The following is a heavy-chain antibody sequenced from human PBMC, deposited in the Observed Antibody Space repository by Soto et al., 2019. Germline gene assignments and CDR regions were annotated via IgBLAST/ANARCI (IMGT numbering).Heavy chain of an antibody. CDR2: IYYSGST. V-gene: IGHV4-59*08. D-gene: IGHD1-26*01. CDR1: GGSISSYY. J-gene: IGHJ5*02. Sequence: SETLSLTCTVSGGSISSYYWSWIRQPPGKGLEWIGYIYYSGSTNYNPSLKSRVTISVDTSKNQFSLKLSSVTAADTAVYYCASQEVGGSYVYTFDPWGQGTLVTVSS. CDR3: ASQEVGGSYVYTFDP.